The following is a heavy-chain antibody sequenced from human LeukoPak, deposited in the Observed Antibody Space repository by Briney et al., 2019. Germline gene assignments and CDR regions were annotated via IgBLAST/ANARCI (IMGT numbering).Heavy chain of an antibody. V-gene: IGHV3-66*04. J-gene: IGHJ4*02. Sequence: TGGSLRLSCAVSGFTVSSNYMSWVRQAPGKGLEWVSIIYSGGSTYYADSVKGRFTISRDNSKNTLYLQMNSLRAEDTAVYYCVRRGYGDYAPFDYWGQGTLVTVSS. CDR3: VRRGYGDYAPFDY. CDR1: GFTVSSNY. CDR2: IYSGGST. D-gene: IGHD4-17*01.